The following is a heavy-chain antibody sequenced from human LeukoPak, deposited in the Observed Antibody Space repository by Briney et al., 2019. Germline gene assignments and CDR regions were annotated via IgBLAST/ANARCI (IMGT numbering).Heavy chain of an antibody. CDR3: ARQGDYYGSGSYFGSGSFDY. CDR2: IYHSGST. J-gene: IGHJ4*02. D-gene: IGHD3-10*01. V-gene: IGHV4-59*08. CDR1: GGSISTYY. Sequence: SETLSLTCTLSGGSISTYYRSWIRQPPGKGLEWIGYIYHSGSTNYNPSLKSRVTISVDTSKNQFSLKLSSVTAADTAVYYCARQGDYYGSGSYFGSGSFDYWGQGTLVTVSS.